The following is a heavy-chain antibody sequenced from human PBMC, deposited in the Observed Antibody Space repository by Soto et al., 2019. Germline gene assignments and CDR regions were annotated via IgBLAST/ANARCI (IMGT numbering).Heavy chain of an antibody. Sequence: GGSLRLSCAASGFTFNSYYMSWVRQAPGEGLEWVANIKPDGSEKYYVDSVEGRFTISRDNARNSLYLQMNSLRAEDTAVYHCVRDWRDGYDHSFNHWGQGTPVTVSS. CDR1: GFTFNSYY. CDR3: VRDWRDGYDHSFNH. CDR2: IKPDGSEK. V-gene: IGHV3-7*03. D-gene: IGHD5-12*01. J-gene: IGHJ4*02.